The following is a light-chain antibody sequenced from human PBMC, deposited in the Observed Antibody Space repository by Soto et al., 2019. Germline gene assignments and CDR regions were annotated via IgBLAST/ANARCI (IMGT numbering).Light chain of an antibody. V-gene: IGLV1-47*01. CDR1: SSNIGSNY. CDR2: RNN. J-gene: IGLJ3*02. CDR3: AAWYDSLSGWV. Sequence: QSALTQPPSASGTPGQRVTISCSGSSSNIGSNYVYWYQQLPGTAPKLLIYRNNQRPSGVPDRFSGSKSGTSASLAISGLRSEDEADYYCAAWYDSLSGWVFGGGTKVTVL.